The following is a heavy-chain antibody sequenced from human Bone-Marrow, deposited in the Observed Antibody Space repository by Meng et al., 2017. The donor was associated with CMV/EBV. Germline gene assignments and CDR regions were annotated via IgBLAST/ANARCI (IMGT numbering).Heavy chain of an antibody. Sequence: SVKVSCKATGGTFTSYTVSWVRQAPGQGLEWMGRTIPILNTAIYAQKSQGRVTITADKFTSTAYLELSSLRYEDTAVYYCARDEGVGTVSHYYYGMDVWGQGTTVTVSS. J-gene: IGHJ6*02. V-gene: IGHV1-69*08. D-gene: IGHD5-18*01. CDR2: TIPILNTA. CDR3: ARDEGVGTVSHYYYGMDV. CDR1: GGTFTSYT.